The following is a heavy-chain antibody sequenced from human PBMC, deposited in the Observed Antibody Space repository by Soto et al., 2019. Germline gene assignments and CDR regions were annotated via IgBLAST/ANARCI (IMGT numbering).Heavy chain of an antibody. Sequence: PSETLSLTCTVSGGSISSNYWTWIRQPPGKGLEWIGYVYNSGSTNCNPSLKSRVTISEDTSKSQFSLKVNSMTAADTAVYYCARYRREAVAGYTLDNWGQGILVTVS. CDR3: ARYRREAVAGYTLDN. V-gene: IGHV4-59*01. CDR1: GGSISSNY. D-gene: IGHD6-13*01. J-gene: IGHJ4*02. CDR2: VYNSGST.